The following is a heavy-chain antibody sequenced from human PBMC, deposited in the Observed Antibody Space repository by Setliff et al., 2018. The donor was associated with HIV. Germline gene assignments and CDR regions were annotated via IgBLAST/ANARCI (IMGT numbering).Heavy chain of an antibody. Sequence: ASVKVSCKTSGFTFTNYAIHWVRQAPGQRLEWMGWINAGNGNTNYAQKLQGRVTVTTDTSTSTAYMELRSLRSDDTAVYYCARDRGVYCISSSCYSPVDAFDIWGQGTMVTVSS. V-gene: IGHV1-3*01. J-gene: IGHJ3*02. CDR3: ARDRGVYCISSSCYSPVDAFDI. CDR2: INAGNGNT. D-gene: IGHD2-2*01. CDR1: GFTFTNYA.